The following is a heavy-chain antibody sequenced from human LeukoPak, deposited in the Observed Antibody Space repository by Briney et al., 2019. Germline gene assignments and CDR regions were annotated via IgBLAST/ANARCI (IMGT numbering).Heavy chain of an antibody. D-gene: IGHD1-26*01. J-gene: IGHJ4*02. CDR3: AKVFSSGGRYGRYFDY. V-gene: IGHV3-23*01. CDR1: GFTFSSYA. Sequence: PGGSLRLSCAASGFTFSSYAMSWVRQAPGKGLEWVSAISGSGGSTYYADSVKGRFTISRDNSKNTLYLQMNSLRAEDTAVYYCAKVFSSGGRYGRYFDYWGQGTLVTVSS. CDR2: ISGSGGST.